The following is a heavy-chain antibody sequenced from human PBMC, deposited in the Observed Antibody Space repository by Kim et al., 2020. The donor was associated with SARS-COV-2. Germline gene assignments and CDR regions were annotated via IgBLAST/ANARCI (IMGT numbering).Heavy chain of an antibody. J-gene: IGHJ4*02. Sequence: TPAYDDSVTGRFTVSRDNAQNTLYRPMNSLRAEDTAVYFCARSPSGPEGYWGQGTLVTVSS. CDR3: ARSPSGPEGY. CDR2: TP. V-gene: IGHV3-74*01.